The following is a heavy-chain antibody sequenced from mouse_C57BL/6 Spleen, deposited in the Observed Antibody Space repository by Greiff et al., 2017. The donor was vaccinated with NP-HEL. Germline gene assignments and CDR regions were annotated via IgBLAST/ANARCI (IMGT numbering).Heavy chain of an antibody. CDR1: GYTFTSYW. Sequence: QVQLKQPGAELVKPGASVKLSCKASGYTFTSYWMQWVKQRPGQGLEWIGEIDPSDSYTTSNQKFKGKATLTVDTSSSTAYMQLSSLTSEDSAVYYCARYPTVVASSFDYWGQGTTLTVSS. J-gene: IGHJ2*01. D-gene: IGHD1-1*01. CDR3: ARYPTVVASSFDY. V-gene: IGHV1-50*01. CDR2: IDPSDSYT.